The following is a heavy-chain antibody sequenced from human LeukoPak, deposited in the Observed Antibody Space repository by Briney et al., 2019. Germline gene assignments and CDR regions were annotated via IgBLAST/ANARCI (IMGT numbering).Heavy chain of an antibody. CDR2: INHSGST. Sequence: SETLSLTCAVYGGSFSGYYWSWIRQPPGKGLEWIGEINHSGSTNYNPSLKSRDTISVDTSKNQFSLKLSSVTAADTAVYYCAGITIFGVARDYWGQGTLVTVSS. CDR1: GGSFSGYY. V-gene: IGHV4-34*01. D-gene: IGHD3-3*01. CDR3: AGITIFGVARDY. J-gene: IGHJ4*02.